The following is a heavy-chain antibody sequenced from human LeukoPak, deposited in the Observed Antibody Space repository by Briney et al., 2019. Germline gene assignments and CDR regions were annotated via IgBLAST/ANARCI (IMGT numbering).Heavy chain of an antibody. D-gene: IGHD3-22*01. CDR2: IYYSGST. Sequence: PSETLSLTCTVSGGSISSYFWSWIRQPPGKGLQWIGYIYYSGSTIYNPSLKSRVTISVDRSKNQFSLKLSSVTAADTAVYYCARDSFHFDSSGYYLPTEFDPWGQGTLVTVSS. V-gene: IGHV4-59*12. CDR1: GGSISSYF. J-gene: IGHJ5*02. CDR3: ARDSFHFDSSGYYLPTEFDP.